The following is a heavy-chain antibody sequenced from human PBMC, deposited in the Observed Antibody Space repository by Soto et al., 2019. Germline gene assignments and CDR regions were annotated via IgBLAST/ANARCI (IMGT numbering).Heavy chain of an antibody. CDR3: ASRGAEAGSPPYFDY. Sequence: SETLSLTCAVYGGSFSGYYWSWIRQPPGKGLEWIGEIHHSGSTNYNPSLKSRVTISVDTSKNQFSLKLSPVTAADTAVYYCASRGAEAGSPPYFDYWGQGTLVTVSS. V-gene: IGHV4-34*01. J-gene: IGHJ4*02. CDR2: IHHSGST. CDR1: GGSFSGYY. D-gene: IGHD6-13*01.